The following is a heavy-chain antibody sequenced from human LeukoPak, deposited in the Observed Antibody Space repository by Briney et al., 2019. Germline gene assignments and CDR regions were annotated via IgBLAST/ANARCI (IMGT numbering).Heavy chain of an antibody. CDR3: ARDGDDTSGSFSPFDY. V-gene: IGHV3-53*01. Sequence: SGGSLRLSCAVSGFTVSSNHMIWVRQAPGKGLEWVSVIYSGGNTYYADSVKGRFTIPRDNSKNTLFLQMNSLRVEDTAVYYCARDGDDTSGSFSPFDYWGQGSLVTVSS. D-gene: IGHD3-22*01. J-gene: IGHJ4*02. CDR1: GFTVSSNH. CDR2: IYSGGNT.